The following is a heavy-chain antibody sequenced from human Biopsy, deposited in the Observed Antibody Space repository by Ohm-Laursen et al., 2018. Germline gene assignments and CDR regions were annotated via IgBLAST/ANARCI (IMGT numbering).Heavy chain of an antibody. CDR1: GESFNGYY. D-gene: IGHD3-22*01. Sequence: SETLSLTCPVYGESFNGYYWSWIRQTPGKGLEWIGEINHSGRTNYNPSLKSRVTISVHTSKNQFSLKVRSVAAADTAVYYCVRGVDYYDPYHYYALDVWGQGTTVTVSS. CDR3: VRGVDYYDPYHYYALDV. CDR2: INHSGRT. J-gene: IGHJ6*02. V-gene: IGHV4-34*01.